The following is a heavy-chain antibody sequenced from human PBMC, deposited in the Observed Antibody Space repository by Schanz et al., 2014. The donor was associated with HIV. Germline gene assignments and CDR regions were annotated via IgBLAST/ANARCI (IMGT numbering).Heavy chain of an antibody. CDR1: TVSSYG. CDR3: ARCRYYYQRNAFDI. CDR2: IIPAFGTA. Sequence: QVQLVQSGAEVKKPGSSVKVSCKNTVSSYGISWVRQAPGQGLEWMGGIIPAFGTANYAEKFQGRVTMTRDTSTSTVYMELSSLRSEDTAVYYCARCRYYYQRNAFDIWGQGTMVTVSS. J-gene: IGHJ3*02. D-gene: IGHD3-10*01. V-gene: IGHV1-69*06.